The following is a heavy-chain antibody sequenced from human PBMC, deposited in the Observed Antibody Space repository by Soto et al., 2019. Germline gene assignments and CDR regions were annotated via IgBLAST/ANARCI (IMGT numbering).Heavy chain of an antibody. CDR1: GGSISSSSYY. D-gene: IGHD1-26*01. CDR2: IYYSGST. Sequence: SETLSLTCTVSGGSISSSSYYWGWIRQPPGKGLERIGSIYYSGSTYYNPSLKNRVTISVDTSNIQFSLKLSSVTAADTAVFYCARGGARPSYYYYYMDVWGKGTTVTVSS. V-gene: IGHV4-39*01. CDR3: ARGGARPSYYYYYMDV. J-gene: IGHJ6*03.